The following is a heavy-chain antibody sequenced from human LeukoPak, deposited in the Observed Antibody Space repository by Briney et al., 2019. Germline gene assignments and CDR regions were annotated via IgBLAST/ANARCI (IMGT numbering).Heavy chain of an antibody. Sequence: SETLSLTRTVSGGSISSYYWSWIRQPPGRGLEWIGYIYYSGSTNYNPSLKSRVTISVDTSKNQFSLKLSSVTAADTAVYYCAREATPGRIAAAGTSAFDIWGQGTMVTVSS. CDR2: IYYSGST. CDR3: AREATPGRIAAAGTSAFDI. D-gene: IGHD6-13*01. V-gene: IGHV4-59*01. J-gene: IGHJ3*02. CDR1: GGSISSYY.